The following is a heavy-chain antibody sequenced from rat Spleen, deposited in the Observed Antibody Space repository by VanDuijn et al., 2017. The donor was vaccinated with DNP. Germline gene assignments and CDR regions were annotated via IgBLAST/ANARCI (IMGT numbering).Heavy chain of an antibody. V-gene: IGHV2-1*01. CDR2: MWSGGTT. D-gene: IGHD1-12*02. J-gene: IGHJ1*01. Sequence: QVQLKESGPGLVQPSQTLSLTCTVSGFSLTSNSVHWVRLPPGKGLEWIGTMWSGGTTDYNSGLRSRLSISRDTSKSQVFLKMNSLQTEDTAIYFCSRSDGYWYFDFRGPGTMVTVSS. CDR3: SRSDGYWYFDF. CDR1: GFSLTSNS.